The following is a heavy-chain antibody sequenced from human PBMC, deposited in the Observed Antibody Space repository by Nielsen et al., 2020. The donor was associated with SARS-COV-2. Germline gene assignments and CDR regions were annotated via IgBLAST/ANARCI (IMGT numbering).Heavy chain of an antibody. Sequence: GESLKISCAVSGLTFSNYVMSWVRQAPGKGLEWVSGISRSGGRTDYADSVKGRFTISRDNSKNTLYLQINSLRADDIAVYYCATQADGYKSPYDYWGQGTLVTVSS. CDR1: GLTFSNYV. D-gene: IGHD3-10*01. J-gene: IGHJ4*02. V-gene: IGHV3-23*01. CDR2: ISRSGGRT. CDR3: ATQADGYKSPYDY.